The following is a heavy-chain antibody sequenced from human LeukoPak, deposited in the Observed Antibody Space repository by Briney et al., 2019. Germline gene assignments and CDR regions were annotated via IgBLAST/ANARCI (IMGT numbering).Heavy chain of an antibody. V-gene: IGHV3-7*03. CDR1: GFTFSSYC. Sequence: GGSLRLSCAASGFTFSSYCMSWVRQAPGKGLEWVANIKQDGSEKYYVDSVKGRFTISRDNSKNSLYLQMSSLRAEDTAVYYCARCRTTVTAMPGYWGQGTLVTVSS. CDR3: ARCRTTVTAMPGY. D-gene: IGHD4-17*01. J-gene: IGHJ4*02. CDR2: IKQDGSEK.